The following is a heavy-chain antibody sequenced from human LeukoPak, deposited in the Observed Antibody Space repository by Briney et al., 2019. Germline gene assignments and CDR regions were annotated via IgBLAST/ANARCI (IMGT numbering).Heavy chain of an antibody. CDR2: INPSGGST. CDR1: GYTFTSYY. D-gene: IGHD2-21*01. J-gene: IGHJ4*02. Sequence: ASVKVSCKASGYTFTSYYMHWVRQAPGQGLEWMGIINPSGGSTSYAQKFQGRVTMTRDMSTSTVYMELNSLRAEDTAVYYCAKGRHIVTLDYWGQGTLVTVSS. V-gene: IGHV1-46*01. CDR3: AKGRHIVTLDY.